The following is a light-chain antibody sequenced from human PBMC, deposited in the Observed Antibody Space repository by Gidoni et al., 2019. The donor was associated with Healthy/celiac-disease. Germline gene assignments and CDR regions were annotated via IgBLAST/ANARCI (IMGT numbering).Light chain of an antibody. Sequence: ELVLKQSPVTLSLSPGERATLSCRASQSVRSSYLAWYQKKPGQAPRLLIYGASSRATGIPDRFIGSGSGTDFTLSISRLEPEDFAVYYCQQYGSSPGTFXGXTKVEIK. J-gene: IGKJ4*01. CDR1: QSVRSSY. CDR3: QQYGSSPGT. CDR2: GAS. V-gene: IGKV3-20*01.